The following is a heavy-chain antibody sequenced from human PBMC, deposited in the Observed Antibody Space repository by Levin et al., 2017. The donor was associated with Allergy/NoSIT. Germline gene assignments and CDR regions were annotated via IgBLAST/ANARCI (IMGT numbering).Heavy chain of an antibody. CDR2: IDPSDSYT. Sequence: GESLKISCKGSGYSFTSYWISWVRQMPGKGLEWMGRIDPSDSYTNYSPSFQGHVTISADKSTSTAYLQWSSLKASDTAMYYCTRLSAFSESYDHYYYGMDVWGQGTTVTVSS. V-gene: IGHV5-10-1*01. CDR3: TRLSAFSESYDHYYYGMDV. CDR1: GYSFTSYW. J-gene: IGHJ6*02. D-gene: IGHD3-10*01.